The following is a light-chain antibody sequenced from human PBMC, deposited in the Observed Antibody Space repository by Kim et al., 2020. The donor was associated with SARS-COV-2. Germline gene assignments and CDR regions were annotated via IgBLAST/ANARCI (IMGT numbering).Light chain of an antibody. CDR2: GAS. Sequence: SPGGRTTPSCRASQSVSSSYIAWYQQKPGQAPRLLIYGASTRATGIPDRFSGSGSGTDFTLTISRPEPEDFAVYYCQQFGTTWWTFGQGTKVDIK. J-gene: IGKJ1*01. CDR3: QQFGTTWWT. CDR1: QSVSSSY. V-gene: IGKV3-20*01.